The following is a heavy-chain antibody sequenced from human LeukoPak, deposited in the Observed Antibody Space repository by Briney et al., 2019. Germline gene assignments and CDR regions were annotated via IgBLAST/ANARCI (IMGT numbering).Heavy chain of an antibody. D-gene: IGHD5-24*01. CDR1: GFTFSSYA. Sequence: PGGSLRLSCAASGFTFSSYAMHWVRQAPGKGLEWVAVISYDGSNKYYADSVKGRFTISRDNSKNTLYLQMNSLRAEDTAVYYCARDYHSPPERWLQLGLDYWGQGTLVTVSS. J-gene: IGHJ4*02. CDR2: ISYDGSNK. V-gene: IGHV3-30*04. CDR3: ARDYHSPPERWLQLGLDY.